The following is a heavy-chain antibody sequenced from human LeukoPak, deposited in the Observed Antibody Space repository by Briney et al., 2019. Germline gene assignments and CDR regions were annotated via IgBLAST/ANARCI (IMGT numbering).Heavy chain of an antibody. CDR1: GFTFSSYA. CDR2: ISSSGDGT. V-gene: IGHV3-23*01. CDR3: AKCSTTCYSNWFDP. Sequence: GGSLRLSCAASGFTFSSYAMTWVRQAPGKGLEWVSGISSSGDGTEHADSVKGRFTISRDNSKNMLYLQMDSLRAEDTAIYYCAKCSTTCYSNWFDPWGEGTLVTVSP. D-gene: IGHD2-2*01. J-gene: IGHJ5*02.